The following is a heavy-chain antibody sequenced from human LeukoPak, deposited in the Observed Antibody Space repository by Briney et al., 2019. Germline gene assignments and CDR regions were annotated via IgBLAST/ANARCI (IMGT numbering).Heavy chain of an antibody. J-gene: IGHJ3*02. CDR3: ASNVVGARAFDI. CDR2: IYPVDSEP. Sequence: WESLKISCRDSGDSFPNYWIGWVRQMPGKGLEWMGIIYPVDSEPRYRPSFQGQFTISANRSISTAYLQWSSLKASDTAMYYCASNVVGARAFDIWGQGTMVTVSS. CDR1: GDSFPNYW. V-gene: IGHV5-51*01. D-gene: IGHD1-26*01.